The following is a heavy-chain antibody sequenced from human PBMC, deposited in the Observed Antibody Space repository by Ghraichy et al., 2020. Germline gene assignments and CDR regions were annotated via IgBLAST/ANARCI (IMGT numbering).Heavy chain of an antibody. J-gene: IGHJ6*02. V-gene: IGHV3-48*02. Sequence: LSLTCVGSGYTLSSYSRNWVRQSPGKGLEWVSYITVSGRNIFYADSVKGRFTISRDNAQNSLYLQMNSLRDEDTAVYYCARGSRVVRFYYYDGMDVWGQGTTVTVSS. CDR3: ARGSRVVRFYYYDGMDV. D-gene: IGHD4-23*01. CDR1: GYTLSSYS. CDR2: ITVSGRNI.